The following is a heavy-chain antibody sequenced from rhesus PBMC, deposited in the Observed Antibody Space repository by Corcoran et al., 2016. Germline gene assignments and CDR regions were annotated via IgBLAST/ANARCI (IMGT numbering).Heavy chain of an antibody. CDR1: VLTFINYY. V-gene: IGHV3-13*01. J-gene: IGHJ4*01. Sequence: EVQLVESGGGLVQPGGSLRLSCTASVLTFINYYFHWFRQAQGNGLAWVGLIRNKANSYTTAYAAAVKGRFTISRDESKNTLYLQMSSLKTEDTAVYYCTREDDGGDFDSWGQGVLVTVSS. D-gene: IGHD3-9*01. CDR3: TREDDGGDFDS. CDR2: IRNKANSYTT.